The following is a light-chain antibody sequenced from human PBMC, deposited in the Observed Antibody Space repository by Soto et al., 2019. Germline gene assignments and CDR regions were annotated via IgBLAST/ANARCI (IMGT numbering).Light chain of an antibody. CDR2: GTS. CDR3: QQYGNSLFT. Sequence: EIVLTQSPGTLSLSQGERATLSCRASQSVSSNYIAWYQQKPGQAPSLLIYGTSSRAAGIPDRFSGSGSGTDFTLTISRLEPEDFAVYYCQQYGNSLFTFGPGTKVYIK. CDR1: QSVSSNY. V-gene: IGKV3-20*01. J-gene: IGKJ3*01.